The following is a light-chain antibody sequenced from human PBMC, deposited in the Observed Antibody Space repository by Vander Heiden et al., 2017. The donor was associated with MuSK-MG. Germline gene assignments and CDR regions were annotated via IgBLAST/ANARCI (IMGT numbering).Light chain of an antibody. CDR2: AAS. V-gene: IGKV1-39*01. CDR1: QRISNF. J-gene: IGKJ1*01. CDR3: QQSYSGPET. Sequence: DIQLTQSPSSLFASVGDRVSITCRSSQRISNFLNWYQQKPGRAPKLVIYAASTLQSGVPSRFSGGGSGTEFTLTISNLQPEDFATYYCQQSYSGPETFGQGTKVEIK.